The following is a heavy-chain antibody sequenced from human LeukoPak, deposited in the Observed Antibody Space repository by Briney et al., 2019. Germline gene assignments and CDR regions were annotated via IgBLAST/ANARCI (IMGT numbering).Heavy chain of an antibody. Sequence: SETLSLTCTVSGGSISSSSYYWGWIRQPPGKGLEWIGSYYYSGGTYYNPSLKSRVTISVDTSKNQFSLKLSSVTAADTAVYYCARLGLYDSSAVNWFDPWGQGTLVTVSS. D-gene: IGHD3-22*01. CDR1: GGSISSSSYY. V-gene: IGHV4-39*01. CDR3: ARLGLYDSSAVNWFDP. J-gene: IGHJ5*02. CDR2: YYYSGGT.